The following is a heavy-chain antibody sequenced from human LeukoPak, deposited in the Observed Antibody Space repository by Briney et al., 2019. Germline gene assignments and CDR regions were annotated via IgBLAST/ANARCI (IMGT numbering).Heavy chain of an antibody. CDR1: GFTFSSYS. CDR3: AREGSMDV. Sequence: GGSLRLSCAASGFTFSSYSMNWVRQAPGKGLEWVSSIGSSSSYIYYADSVKGRFTISRDNAKNSLYLQMNSLRAEDTAVYYCAREGSMDVWGQGTTVTVSS. V-gene: IGHV3-21*01. CDR2: IGSSSSYI. J-gene: IGHJ6*02.